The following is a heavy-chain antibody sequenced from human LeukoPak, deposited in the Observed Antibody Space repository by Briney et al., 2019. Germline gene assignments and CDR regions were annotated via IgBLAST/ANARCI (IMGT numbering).Heavy chain of an antibody. CDR1: GGSFSGGGYY. Sequence: SETLSLTCTVSGGSFSGGGYYWSWIRQHPGKGLEWIGYIYYSGSTYYNPSLKSRVTISLDTSKNQFSLNLSSVTAADTAVYYCARGYSSSWYEDYWGQGTLVTVSS. V-gene: IGHV4-31*03. CDR2: IYYSGST. D-gene: IGHD6-13*01. CDR3: ARGYSSSWYEDY. J-gene: IGHJ4*02.